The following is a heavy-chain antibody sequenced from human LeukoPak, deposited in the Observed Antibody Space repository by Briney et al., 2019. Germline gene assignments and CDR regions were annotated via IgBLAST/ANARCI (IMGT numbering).Heavy chain of an antibody. CDR3: AAVIDY. CDR1: GFTFSSYG. J-gene: IGHJ4*02. CDR2: ISNSGSTK. Sequence: PGGSLRLSCAASGFTFSSYGMHWIRQAPGKGLEWISYISNSGSTKYYADSVKGRLTISRDNAKNSVFLQMNSLRAEDTAVYYCAAVIDYWGQGTLVTVSS. V-gene: IGHV3-48*04.